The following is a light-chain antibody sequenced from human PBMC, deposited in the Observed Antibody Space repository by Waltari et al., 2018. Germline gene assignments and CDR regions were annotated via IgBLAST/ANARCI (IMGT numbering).Light chain of an antibody. CDR3: LQHNSYPYS. J-gene: IGKJ2*03. Sequence: DIQMTQSPSSLSASVGDTVPITCRASPGISSYLNWFQQKPGKAPKLLLYAASSLESGVPSRFSGSGSGTEFTLTISSLQPEDFAAYYCLQHNSYPYSFGQGTKVEIK. V-gene: IGKV1-17*01. CDR2: AAS. CDR1: PGISSY.